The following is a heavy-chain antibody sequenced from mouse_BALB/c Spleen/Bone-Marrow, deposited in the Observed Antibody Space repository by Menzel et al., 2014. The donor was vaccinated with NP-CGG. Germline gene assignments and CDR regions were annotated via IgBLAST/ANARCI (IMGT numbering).Heavy chain of an antibody. Sequence: VQLQQSGPELVKPGASVKMSCKASGYTFTSCYIHWVKQSPGQGLEWIGWIYPGDGSTEYNEKFKGKTTLTADKSSSTAYMLLSSLTSEDSAIYFCARPDGNYESYFDYWSQGTTLTVSS. J-gene: IGHJ2*01. CDR3: ARPDGNYESYFDY. D-gene: IGHD2-1*01. CDR1: GYTFTSCY. CDR2: IYPGDGST. V-gene: IGHV1S56*01.